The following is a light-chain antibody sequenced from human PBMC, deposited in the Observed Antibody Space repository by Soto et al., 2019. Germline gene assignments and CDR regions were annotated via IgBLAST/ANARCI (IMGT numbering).Light chain of an antibody. CDR2: KVS. CDR3: QQYYSYSGT. J-gene: IGKJ2*01. Sequence: DIQMTQSPSTLSASVGDRVTITCRASQSINNWLAWYQQKPGKAPKLLIYKVSNLESGVPSRFSGSGSGTEFTLTISSLQPDDFAVYYCQQYYSYSGTFGQGTKLEIK. V-gene: IGKV1-5*03. CDR1: QSINNW.